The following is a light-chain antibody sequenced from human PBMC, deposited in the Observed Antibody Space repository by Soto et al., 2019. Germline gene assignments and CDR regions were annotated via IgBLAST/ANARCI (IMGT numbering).Light chain of an antibody. CDR1: QSVNSRY. CDR2: GAS. V-gene: IGKV3-20*01. Sequence: ESMLTQSPGTLSLSPGERATLSCRASQSVNSRYLTWYQQKPGQAPRLLIYGASIRATGVPDRFSGSGSGTDFTLTISRLEPEDFAVYYCQQYGSSPLTFGGGTKVEIK. CDR3: QQYGSSPLT. J-gene: IGKJ4*01.